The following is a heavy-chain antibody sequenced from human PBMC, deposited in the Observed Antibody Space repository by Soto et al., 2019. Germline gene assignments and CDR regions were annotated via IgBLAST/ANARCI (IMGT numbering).Heavy chain of an antibody. Sequence: QVQLQESGPGLVKPSETLSLTCTVSGGSISSYYWSWIRQPPGKGLEWIGYIYYSGSTNYNPSLKSRVTRSVDTSKNQCSLKLSSVTAADTAVYYCAREVPIAAAGSGFDYWGQGTLVTVSS. V-gene: IGHV4-59*01. CDR2: IYYSGST. CDR3: AREVPIAAAGSGFDY. D-gene: IGHD6-13*01. CDR1: GGSISSYY. J-gene: IGHJ4*02.